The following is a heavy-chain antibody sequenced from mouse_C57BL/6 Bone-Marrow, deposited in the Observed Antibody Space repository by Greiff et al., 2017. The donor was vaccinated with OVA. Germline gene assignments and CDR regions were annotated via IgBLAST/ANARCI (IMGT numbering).Heavy chain of an antibody. CDR1: GYTFTDYY. Sequence: QVHVKQSGAELVRPGASVKLSCKASGYTFTDYYINWVKQRPGQGLEWIARIYPGSGNTYYNEKFKGKATLTAEKSSSTAYMQLSSLTSEDSAVYFCARTPILTVPPWGYFDYWGQGTTLTVSS. J-gene: IGHJ2*01. CDR3: ARTPILTVPPWGYFDY. D-gene: IGHD1-1*01. CDR2: IYPGSGNT. V-gene: IGHV1-76*01.